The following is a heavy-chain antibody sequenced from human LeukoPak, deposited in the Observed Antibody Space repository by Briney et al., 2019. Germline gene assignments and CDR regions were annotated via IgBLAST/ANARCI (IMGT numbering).Heavy chain of an antibody. Sequence: PGGSLRLSCAASGFTFSNAWMNWVRQAPGKGLEWVGRIKSKTHGGTTDYAAPVKGRFTISRDDSKNTLYLQMNSLKTGDTAVYYCARVISGSYYGNYYYMDVWGKGTTVTVSS. CDR2: IKSKTHGGTT. CDR1: GFTFSNAW. V-gene: IGHV3-15*01. D-gene: IGHD1-26*01. J-gene: IGHJ6*03. CDR3: ARVISGSYYGNYYYMDV.